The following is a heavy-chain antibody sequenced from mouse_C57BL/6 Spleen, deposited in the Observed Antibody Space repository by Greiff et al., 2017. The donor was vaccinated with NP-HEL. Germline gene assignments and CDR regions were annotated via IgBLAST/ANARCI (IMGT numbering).Heavy chain of an antibody. V-gene: IGHV1-78*01. D-gene: IGHD1-1*01. CDR1: GYTFTDHT. CDR3: ARSAGSSYRDYAMDD. J-gene: IGHJ4*01. CDR2: IYPRDGST. Sequence: QVQLQQSDAELVKPGASVKISCKVSGYTFTDHTIHWMKQRPEQGLEWIGYIYPRDGSTKYTEKFKGKATLTADKSSSTAYMQLNSLTSEDSAVYFCARSAGSSYRDYAMDDWGQGTSVTVSS.